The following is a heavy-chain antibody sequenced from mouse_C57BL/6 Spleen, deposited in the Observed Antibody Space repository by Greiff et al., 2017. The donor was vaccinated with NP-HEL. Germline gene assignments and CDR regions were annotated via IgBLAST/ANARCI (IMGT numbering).Heavy chain of an antibody. Sequence: VQLKESGPGLVKPSQSLSLTCSVTGYSITSGYYWNWIRQFPGNKLEWMGYISYDGSNNYNPSLKNRISITRDTSKNQFFLKLNSVTTEDTATYYCAREVGRYYYAMDYWGQGTSVTVSS. CDR1: GYSITSGYY. J-gene: IGHJ4*01. D-gene: IGHD4-1*01. V-gene: IGHV3-6*01. CDR3: AREVGRYYYAMDY. CDR2: ISYDGSN.